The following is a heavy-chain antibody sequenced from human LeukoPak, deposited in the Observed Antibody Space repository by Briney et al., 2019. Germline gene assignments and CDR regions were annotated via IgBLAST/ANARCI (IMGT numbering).Heavy chain of an antibody. Sequence: GASLKISCKGSGYSFTSYCIGWLRPLPGKGLEWMGIIYRGDSDTRYSPSFQGQVTISADKSISTAYLQWSSLKASDTAMYYCARSGRFLEWFWFDPWGQGTLVTVSS. J-gene: IGHJ5*02. V-gene: IGHV5-51*01. CDR1: GYSFTSYC. CDR3: ARSGRFLEWFWFDP. CDR2: IYRGDSDT. D-gene: IGHD3-3*01.